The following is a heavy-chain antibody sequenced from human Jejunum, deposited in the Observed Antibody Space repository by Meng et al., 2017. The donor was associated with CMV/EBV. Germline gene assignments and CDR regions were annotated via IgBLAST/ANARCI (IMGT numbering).Heavy chain of an antibody. V-gene: IGHV3-30*04. CDR1: GFTFRSYA. D-gene: IGHD6-13*01. Sequence: GFTFRSYAMHWVRQAPGKGLEWVGGIPVDGNNEHYADSVKGRFTISRDNSKNTLYLQVKSLRLEETGVYYCARGTGSGSWLSDSWGQGTLVTVSS. J-gene: IGHJ4*02. CDR3: ARGTGSGSWLSDS. CDR2: IPVDGNNE.